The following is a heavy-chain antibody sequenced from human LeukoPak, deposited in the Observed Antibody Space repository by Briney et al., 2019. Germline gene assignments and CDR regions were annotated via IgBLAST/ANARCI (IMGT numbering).Heavy chain of an antibody. D-gene: IGHD6-13*01. Sequence: PGGSLRLSCAASGFTFSSYEMNWVRQAPGKGLEWVSYISNSGSTIYYADSVKGRFTISRDNSKNTLYLQMNSLRAEDTAVYYCAKDPRRYSRTGGYFDYWGQGTLVTVSS. CDR3: AKDPRRYSRTGGYFDY. V-gene: IGHV3-48*03. CDR2: ISNSGSTI. CDR1: GFTFSSYE. J-gene: IGHJ4*02.